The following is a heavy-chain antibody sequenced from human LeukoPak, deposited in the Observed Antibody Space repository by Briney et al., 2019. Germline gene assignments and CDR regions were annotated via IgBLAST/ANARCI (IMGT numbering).Heavy chain of an antibody. CDR1: GFTFSDHI. CDR2: VSGSGSTV. J-gene: IGHJ4*02. V-gene: IGHV3-48*01. Sequence: GGSLRLSCAASGFTFSDHIMNWVRQLPGKRLEWVAYVSGSGSTVYYADSVKGRFTISRDNGKSSLYLQMNSLRVEDTAVYYCARAGSFWHYVYWGQGTLVTVSS. D-gene: IGHD1-7*01. CDR3: ARAGSFWHYVY.